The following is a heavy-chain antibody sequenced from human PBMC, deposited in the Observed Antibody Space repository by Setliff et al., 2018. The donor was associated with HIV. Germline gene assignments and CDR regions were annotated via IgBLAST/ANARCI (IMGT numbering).Heavy chain of an antibody. Sequence: PSETLSLTCTVSGGSISSGSYYWSWIRQPAGKGLEWIGHIYTSGSTNYNPSLRSRVTISVDTSKNQFSLKLSSVTAADTAVYYCAYDSSGYYRSNAFDIWGQGTMVTVS. J-gene: IGHJ3*02. V-gene: IGHV4-61*09. D-gene: IGHD3-22*01. CDR3: AYDSSGYYRSNAFDI. CDR1: GGSISSGSYY. CDR2: IYTSGST.